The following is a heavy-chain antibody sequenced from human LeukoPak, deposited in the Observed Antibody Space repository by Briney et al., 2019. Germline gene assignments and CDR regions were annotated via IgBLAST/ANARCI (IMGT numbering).Heavy chain of an antibody. CDR2: ISDDGSDK. CDR3: AKSWGGSGVAYYYYYGMDV. D-gene: IGHD1-26*01. CDR1: GFSFSTYA. V-gene: IGHV3-30*01. J-gene: IGHJ6*02. Sequence: GGSLRLSCAASGFSFSTYAMHWVRQAPGKGLEWVAVISDDGSDKYYADSVKGRFTISRDNSKNTLYLQMNSLRAEDTAVYYCAKSWGGSGVAYYYYYGMDVWGQGTTVTVSS.